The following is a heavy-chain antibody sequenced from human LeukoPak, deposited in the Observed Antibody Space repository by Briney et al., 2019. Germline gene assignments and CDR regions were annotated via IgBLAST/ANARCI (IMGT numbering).Heavy chain of an antibody. D-gene: IGHD1-1*01. J-gene: IGHJ4*02. CDR1: GGSVSSGSYY. CDR3: ARGRRPYY. V-gene: IGHV4-61*01. Sequence: PSETLSLTSTVSGGSVSSGSYYWCWIRQPPGKGLEWIGYIYYSGSTNYSPSLKSRVTISVDTSKNQFSLKLSSVTAADTAVYYCARGRRPYYWGQGTLVTVSS. CDR2: IYYSGST.